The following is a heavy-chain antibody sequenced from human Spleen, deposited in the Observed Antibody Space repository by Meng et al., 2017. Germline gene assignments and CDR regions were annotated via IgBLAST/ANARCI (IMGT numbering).Heavy chain of an antibody. J-gene: IGHJ4*02. V-gene: IGHV1-46*01. D-gene: IGHD3-22*01. CDR1: GYSFTTYY. CDR2: INPRGGSP. CDR3: TRVDYYDSSGYSFDY. Sequence: QVQLVQSGAEVEKPEASVKVSCKASGYSFTTYYMAWVRQAPGQGLEWMGRINPRGGSPRYAQKFQGRVTMTRDTSTSTIYLELSSLRSEDTAVYYCTRVDYYDSSGYSFDYWGQGSLVTVSS.